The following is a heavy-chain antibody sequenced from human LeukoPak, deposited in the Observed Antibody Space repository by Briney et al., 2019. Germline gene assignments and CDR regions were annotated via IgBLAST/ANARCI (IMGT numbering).Heavy chain of an antibody. V-gene: IGHV4-34*01. D-gene: IGHD1-26*01. CDR2: INHSGST. CDR1: GGSFSGYY. Sequence: SEILSLTCAVYGGSFSGYYWSWIRQPPGKGLEWIGEINHSGSTNYNPSLKSRVTISVDTSKNQFSPKLSSVTAADTAVYYCARSSVGALVFQHWGQGTLVTVSS. J-gene: IGHJ1*01. CDR3: ARSSVGALVFQH.